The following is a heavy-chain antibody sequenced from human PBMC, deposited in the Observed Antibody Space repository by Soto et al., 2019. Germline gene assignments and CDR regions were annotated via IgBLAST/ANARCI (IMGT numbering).Heavy chain of an antibody. D-gene: IGHD6-13*01. J-gene: IGHJ6*03. CDR2: INHSGST. CDR1: GGSFSGYY. V-gene: IGHV4-34*01. CDR3: ARGRSIAAAGTYYYYYYYMDV. Sequence: SETLSLTCAVYGGSFSGYYWSWIRQPPGKGLEWIGEINHSGSTNYNPSLKSRVTISVDTSKNRFSLKLSSVTAADTAVYYCARGRSIAAAGTYYYYYYYMDVWGKGTTVTVSS.